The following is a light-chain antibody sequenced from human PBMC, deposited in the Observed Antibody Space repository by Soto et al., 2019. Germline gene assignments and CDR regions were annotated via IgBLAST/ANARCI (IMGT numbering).Light chain of an antibody. CDR1: SSDCGGYSY. V-gene: IGLV2-14*01. Sequence: QSALTQPASVSGSPGQSIAISCTGTSSDCGGYSYVSWYQQQPGKAPKLVISDVSNRPSGVSDRFSGSKSGNTASLTISGLQTEDEADYYCASYTTSSTYVFGTGTKVTVL. J-gene: IGLJ1*01. CDR3: ASYTTSSTYV. CDR2: DVS.